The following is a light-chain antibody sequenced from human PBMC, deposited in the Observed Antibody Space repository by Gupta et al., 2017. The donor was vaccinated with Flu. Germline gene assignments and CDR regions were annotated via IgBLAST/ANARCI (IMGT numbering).Light chain of an antibody. J-gene: IGKJ1*01. Sequence: VLTQSPGTLSLSPGESATPSCRPSQGVSSTSLAWYQQKHGQAPRLLIYGASSRATGIPDRFSGSGSGTDFTLTISRLEPEDFTVYYCHQYGSSPRTFGQGTKVEI. CDR1: QGVSSTS. CDR3: HQYGSSPRT. CDR2: GAS. V-gene: IGKV3-20*01.